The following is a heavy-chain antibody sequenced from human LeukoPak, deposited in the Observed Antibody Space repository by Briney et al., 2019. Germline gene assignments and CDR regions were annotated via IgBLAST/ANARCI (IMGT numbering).Heavy chain of an antibody. Sequence: GGSLRLSCAAPGFTVSSNYMSWVRQAPGKRLEWVSVIYSGGSTYYADSVKGRFTISRHNSKNTLYLQMNSLRAEDTAVYYCARAWSWELPFLDIWGQGTMVTVSS. CDR1: GFTVSSNY. J-gene: IGHJ3*02. CDR2: IYSGGST. CDR3: ARAWSWELPFLDI. V-gene: IGHV3-53*04. D-gene: IGHD1-26*01.